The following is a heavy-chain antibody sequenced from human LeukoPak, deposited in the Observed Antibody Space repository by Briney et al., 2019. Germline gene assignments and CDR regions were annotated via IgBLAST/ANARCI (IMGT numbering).Heavy chain of an antibody. Sequence: GGSLRLSCTASGLTFSSSGMHWVRQAPGKGLDWVSLINHDGTNTFYADSVKGRFTISRDNSQNTLYLQMNSLRGEDTAVYYCTNFDYWGQGTLVTVSS. V-gene: IGHV3-30*02. J-gene: IGHJ4*02. CDR1: GLTFSSSG. CDR2: INHDGTNT. CDR3: TNFDY.